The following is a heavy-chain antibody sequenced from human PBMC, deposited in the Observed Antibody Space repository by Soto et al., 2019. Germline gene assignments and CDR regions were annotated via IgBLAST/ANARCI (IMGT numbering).Heavy chain of an antibody. CDR3: AREKQWTSPPNYGMDV. Sequence: SQTLSLTCAISGDSVSSNSAAWNWIRQSPSRGLEWLGRTYYRSKWYNDYAVSVKSRITINPGTSKNQFSLQLNSVTPEDTAVYYCAREKQWTSPPNYGMDVWGQGTTVTVSS. D-gene: IGHD6-19*01. CDR2: TYYRSKWYN. J-gene: IGHJ6*02. V-gene: IGHV6-1*01. CDR1: GDSVSSNSAA.